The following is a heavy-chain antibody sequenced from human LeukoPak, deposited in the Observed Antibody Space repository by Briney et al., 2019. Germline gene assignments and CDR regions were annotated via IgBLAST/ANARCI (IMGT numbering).Heavy chain of an antibody. Sequence: SETLSLTCTVSGGSISSSSYYWGWIRQPPGKGLEWIGSIYYSGSTYYNPSLKSRVTISVDTSKNQFSLKLSSVTAADTAVYYCAIQIAVAVNYWGQGTLVTVSS. J-gene: IGHJ4*02. V-gene: IGHV4-39*01. CDR2: IYYSGST. D-gene: IGHD6-19*01. CDR3: AIQIAVAVNY. CDR1: GGSISSSSYY.